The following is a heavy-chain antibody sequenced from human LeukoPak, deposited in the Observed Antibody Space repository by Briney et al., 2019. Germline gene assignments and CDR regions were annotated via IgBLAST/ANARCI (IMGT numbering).Heavy chain of an antibody. CDR1: GYTFTSYD. V-gene: IGHV1-8*01. Sequence: ASVKVSCKASGYTFTSYDINWVRQATGQGLEWMGWMNPKSGNTGFAQKFQGIVTMTRDTSISTAYMELGSLRSEDTAVYYCARVTGSIDYWGQGTLVTVSS. J-gene: IGHJ4*02. CDR2: MNPKSGNT. CDR3: ARVTGSIDY. D-gene: IGHD1-26*01.